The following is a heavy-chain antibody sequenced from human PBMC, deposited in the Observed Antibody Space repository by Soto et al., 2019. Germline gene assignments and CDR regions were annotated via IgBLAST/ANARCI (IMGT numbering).Heavy chain of an antibody. CDR3: ANNMATPGTNIDL. Sequence: SQTLSLTCNVSEESIYAYYRSWIRQPLGKGLEWIGYVYFSGSDNYNPSLKSRVTISINTSKKQLSLRLSSVTAADTAVYYCANNMATPGTNIDLLGQATPVTVS. J-gene: IGHJ5*02. CDR2: VYFSGSD. CDR1: EESIYAYY. D-gene: IGHD6-13*01. V-gene: IGHV4-59*01.